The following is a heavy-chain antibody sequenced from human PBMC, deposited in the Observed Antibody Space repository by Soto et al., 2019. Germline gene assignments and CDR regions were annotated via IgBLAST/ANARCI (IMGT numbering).Heavy chain of an antibody. D-gene: IGHD6-19*01. CDR2: IYYSGST. Sequence: PSETLSLTCTVSGGSISSHYWSWIRQPPGKGLEWIGYIYYSGSTNYNPSLKGCVTISVDTSKNQFSLRLTSVTAADTAVYYCARGGWSLDFWGRGTLVTVSS. J-gene: IGHJ4*02. CDR3: ARGGWSLDF. V-gene: IGHV4-59*11. CDR1: GGSISSHY.